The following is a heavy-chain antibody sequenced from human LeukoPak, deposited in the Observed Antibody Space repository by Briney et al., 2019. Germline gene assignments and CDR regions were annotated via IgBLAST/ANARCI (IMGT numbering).Heavy chain of an antibody. Sequence: PSETLSLTCTVSGGSISSYYWSWIRQPPGKGLEWIGYIYYSGSTNYNPSLKSRVTISVDTSKDQFSLKLSSVTAADTAVYCCATCCGYSYANDYWGQGTLVTVSS. CDR3: ATCCGYSYANDY. V-gene: IGHV4-59*08. J-gene: IGHJ4*02. CDR1: GGSISSYY. CDR2: IYYSGST. D-gene: IGHD5-18*01.